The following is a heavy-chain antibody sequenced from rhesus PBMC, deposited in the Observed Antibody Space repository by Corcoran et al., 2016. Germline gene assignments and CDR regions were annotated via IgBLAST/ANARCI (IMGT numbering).Heavy chain of an antibody. V-gene: IGHV1-111*02. CDR2: VDPEDGEA. CDR1: GYTFTDHD. Sequence: EVQLVQSGAAVKKPGASVKISRTASGYTFTDHDLNWVRQAPGKGLEWMGRVDPEDGEADYAQKFQDRVTITADMSTDTAYMELSSLRSEDTAVYYCARSLYSSGWYPDFDYWGQGVLVTVSS. J-gene: IGHJ4*01. D-gene: IGHD6-31*01. CDR3: ARSLYSSGWYPDFDY.